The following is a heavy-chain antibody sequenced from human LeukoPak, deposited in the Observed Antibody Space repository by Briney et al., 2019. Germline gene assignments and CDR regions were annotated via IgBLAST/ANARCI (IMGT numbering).Heavy chain of an antibody. CDR3: ARRMGPTSGFDY. D-gene: IGHD1-1*01. V-gene: IGHV4-61*09. Sequence: PSETLSLTCTVSGGSISSGGYFWSWIRQPAGKGLEWIGHIYMSGSTNYNPSLKSRVTISIDTSKNQFSLKLSSVTAADTAVYYCARRMGPTSGFDYWGQGTLVTVSS. J-gene: IGHJ4*02. CDR2: IYMSGST. CDR1: GGSISSGGYF.